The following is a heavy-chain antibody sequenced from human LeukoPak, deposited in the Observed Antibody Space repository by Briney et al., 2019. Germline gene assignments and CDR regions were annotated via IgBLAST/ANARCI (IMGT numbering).Heavy chain of an antibody. J-gene: IGHJ4*02. CDR2: ISGSGGSL. Sequence: GGSLRLSCAASGFSFYNFAMSWVRQAPGKGLEWVSGISGSGGSLYYAESVKGRFSISRDVSKSMLYLEMKSLRVDDTAVYYCVKVSGRGPRGPFDCWGQGTLVTVSP. CDR1: GFSFYNFA. CDR3: VKVSGRGPRGPFDC. D-gene: IGHD1-26*01. V-gene: IGHV3-23*01.